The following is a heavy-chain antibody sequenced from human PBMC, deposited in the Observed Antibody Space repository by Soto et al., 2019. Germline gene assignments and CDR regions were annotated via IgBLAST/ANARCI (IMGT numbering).Heavy chain of an antibody. CDR2: VYHTGRT. Sequence: SETLSLTCTVSGGSFRSGSYHWSWIRQPPGKGLEWIGYVYHTGRTSYNPSLKSRVSISMDTSKNQFSLDLDSVTTADTAVYFCARDFAFFDSWGQGPLVTVSS. CDR3: ARDFAFFDS. J-gene: IGHJ4*02. D-gene: IGHD3-3*01. V-gene: IGHV4-61*01. CDR1: GGSFRSGSYH.